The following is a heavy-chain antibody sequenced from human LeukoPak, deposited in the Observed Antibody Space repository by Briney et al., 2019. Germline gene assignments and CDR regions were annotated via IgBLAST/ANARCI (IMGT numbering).Heavy chain of an antibody. V-gene: IGHV1-8*01. CDR2: MNPNGGNT. CDR1: GYTFTSYD. CDR3: ARGRGYSYGRARGYYFDY. Sequence: GASVKVSCKASGYTFTSYDINWVRQATGQGLEWMGWMNPNGGNTGYAQKFQGRVTMTRNTSISTAYMELSSLRSEDTAVYYCARGRGYSYGRARGYYFDYWGRGTLVTVSS. J-gene: IGHJ4*02. D-gene: IGHD5-18*01.